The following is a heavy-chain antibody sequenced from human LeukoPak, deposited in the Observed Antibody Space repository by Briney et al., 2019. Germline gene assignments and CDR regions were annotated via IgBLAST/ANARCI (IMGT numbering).Heavy chain of an antibody. Sequence: GRSLRLSCAASGLPFDDYAIHWVRQRPGKGLEWVSGINWKSGNIGYADSAKGRFTTTRDNSQMSLHLQMNSLTIEDTALYYCAIKAGVAVAGSFDSWGQGTLVTVSS. D-gene: IGHD6-19*01. J-gene: IGHJ4*02. CDR2: INWKSGNI. V-gene: IGHV3-9*01. CDR3: AIKAGVAVAGSFDS. CDR1: GLPFDDYA.